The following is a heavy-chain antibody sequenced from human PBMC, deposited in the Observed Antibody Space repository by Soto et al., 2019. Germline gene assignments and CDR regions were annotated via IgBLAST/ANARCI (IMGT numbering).Heavy chain of an antibody. V-gene: IGHV3-53*01. CDR1: GVTVNSNF. D-gene: IGHD3-10*01. CDR2: IFSGGNA. Sequence: FLRLSCAVSGVTVNSNFMSWVRQAPGKGLERVSVIFSGGNADYADSVKGRFIMSRDISKNTLYLQMNSLRAEDTAVYFCVKEFRGAFDYWGQGTLVTVSS. J-gene: IGHJ4*02. CDR3: VKEFRGAFDY.